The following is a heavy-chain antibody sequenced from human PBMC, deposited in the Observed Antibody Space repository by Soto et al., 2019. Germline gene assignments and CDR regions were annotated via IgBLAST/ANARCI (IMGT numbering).Heavy chain of an antibody. CDR2: IYYSGST. Sequence: SETLSLTCTVAGGSISSSSYYWGWIRQPPGKGLEWIGSIYYSGSTYYNPSLKSRVTISVDASKNQFSLKLSSVTAADTAVYYCARLGWYKDYWGQGTLVTVSP. CDR1: GGSISSSSYY. D-gene: IGHD1-20*01. J-gene: IGHJ4*02. V-gene: IGHV4-39*01. CDR3: ARLGWYKDY.